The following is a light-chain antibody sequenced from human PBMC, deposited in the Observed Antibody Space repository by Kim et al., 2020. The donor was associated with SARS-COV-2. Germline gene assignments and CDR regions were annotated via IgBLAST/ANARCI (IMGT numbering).Light chain of an antibody. J-gene: IGLJ2*01. CDR2: GNN. Sequence: QSVLTQPPSASGTPGQRVTISCSGSNSNVGRNLVSWYQQLPGTAPKLLISGNNQRPSGVPDRFSGSKSGTSASLAISGLRSEDEADYYCATWDDSLSGRVFGGGTKVTVL. CDR1: NSNVGRNL. V-gene: IGLV1-47*01. CDR3: ATWDDSLSGRV.